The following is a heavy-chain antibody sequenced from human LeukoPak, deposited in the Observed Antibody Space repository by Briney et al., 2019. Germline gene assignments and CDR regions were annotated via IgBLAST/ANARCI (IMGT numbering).Heavy chain of an antibody. Sequence: PSQTLSLTCTVSGGSISSGGYYWSWIRQHPGKGLEWIGYIYYSGSTYYNPSLKSRVTISVDTSKNQFSLKLSSVTAADTAVYYRARDARGTMSSDYYFDYWGQGTLVTVSS. CDR2: IYYSGST. D-gene: IGHD3-22*01. CDR1: GGSISSGGYY. J-gene: IGHJ4*02. V-gene: IGHV4-31*03. CDR3: ARDARGTMSSDYYFDY.